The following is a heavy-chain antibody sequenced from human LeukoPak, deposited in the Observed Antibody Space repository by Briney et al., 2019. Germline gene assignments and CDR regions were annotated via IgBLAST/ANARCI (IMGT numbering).Heavy chain of an antibody. J-gene: IGHJ3*02. V-gene: IGHV3-23*01. Sequence: GGSLRLSCAASGFTFSSYAMSWVRQAPGKGLEWVSAISGSGGSTYYADSVKGRFTISRDNSKNTLYLQMNSLRAEDTAVYYCASRIITYYYDSSGYGDAFDIWGQGTMVTVSS. D-gene: IGHD3-22*01. CDR1: GFTFSSYA. CDR2: ISGSGGST. CDR3: ASRIITYYYDSSGYGDAFDI.